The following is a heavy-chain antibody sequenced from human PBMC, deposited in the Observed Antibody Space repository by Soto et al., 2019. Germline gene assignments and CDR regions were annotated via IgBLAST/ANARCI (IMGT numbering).Heavy chain of an antibody. V-gene: IGHV1-69*06. J-gene: IGHJ6*02. D-gene: IGHD6-6*01. CDR2: IIPIFGTA. CDR3: ARDSPSIAARQNYYYGMDV. Sequence: VKVTCKASGGTFSSYAISWVRQAPGQGLEWMGGIIPIFGTANYAQKFQGRVTITADKSTSTTYMELSSLRSEDTAVYYCARDSPSIAARQNYYYGMDVWGLGTTVTVSS. CDR1: GGTFSSYA.